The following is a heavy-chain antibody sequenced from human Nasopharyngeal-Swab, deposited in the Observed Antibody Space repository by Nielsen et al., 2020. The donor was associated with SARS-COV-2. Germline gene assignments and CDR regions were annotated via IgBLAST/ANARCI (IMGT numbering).Heavy chain of an antibody. V-gene: IGHV1-69*02. CDR2: IIPILGIA. J-gene: IGHJ3*02. CDR3: ARGWERWPRSPGNAFDI. Sequence: WVRQAPGQGLEWMGRIIPILGIANYAQKFQGRVTITADKSTSTAYMELSSLRSEDTAVYYCARGWERWPRSPGNAFDIWGQGTMVTVSS. D-gene: IGHD5-24*01.